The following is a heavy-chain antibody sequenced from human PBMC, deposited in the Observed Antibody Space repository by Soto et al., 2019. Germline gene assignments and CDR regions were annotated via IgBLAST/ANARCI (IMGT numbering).Heavy chain of an antibody. J-gene: IGHJ4*02. Sequence: GGSLRLSCAASGFTFSSYAMSWVRQAPGKGLEWVSSISVSGGSTYYADSVKGRFTISRDNSKNTLYLQMNSLRAEDTAVYYCEKQELWISSSLVLGGFDYWGQGTLVTVSS. CDR2: ISVSGGST. CDR1: GFTFSSYA. V-gene: IGHV3-23*01. D-gene: IGHD3-16*01. CDR3: EKQELWISSSLVLGGFDY.